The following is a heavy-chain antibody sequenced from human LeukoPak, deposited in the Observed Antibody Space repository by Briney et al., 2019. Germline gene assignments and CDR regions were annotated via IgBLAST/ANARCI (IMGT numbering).Heavy chain of an antibody. CDR1: GGSISSNTYY. CDR2: IYYNGKT. V-gene: IGHV4-39*07. J-gene: IGHJ6*02. Sequence: KASETLSLTCTVSGGSISSNTYYWNWIRQTPGKGLEWIGNIYYNGKTYYNPSLKSRVTISVDTSKNQFSLKLSSVTAADTAVYYCARGSGHYYYYGMDVWGQGTTVTVSS. CDR3: ARGSGHYYYYGMDV.